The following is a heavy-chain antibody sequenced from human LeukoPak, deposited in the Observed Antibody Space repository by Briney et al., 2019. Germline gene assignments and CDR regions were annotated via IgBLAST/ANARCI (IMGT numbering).Heavy chain of an antibody. CDR1: GGSISSYY. Sequence: SETLSLTCTVSGGSISSYYWSWIRQPPGKGLEWIGYIYYSGTTNYNPSLKSRVAMSVDTSKNQFSLKLRSVTAADTAVYYCARGSSSWYESSGYFQHWGQGTLVTVSS. CDR3: ARGSSSWYESSGYFQH. D-gene: IGHD6-13*01. CDR2: IYYSGTT. J-gene: IGHJ1*01. V-gene: IGHV4-59*12.